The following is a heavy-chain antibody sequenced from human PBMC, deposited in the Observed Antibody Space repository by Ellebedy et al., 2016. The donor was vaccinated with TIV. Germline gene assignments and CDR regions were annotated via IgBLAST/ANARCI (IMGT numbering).Heavy chain of an antibody. V-gene: IGHV4-28*01. CDR2: IYYSGST. Sequence: SETLSLXXAVSGYSISSSNWWGWIRQPPGKGLEWIGYIYYSGSTYYNPSLKSRVTMSVDTSNNQFSLKLSSVTAVDTAVYYCARIHVRGPRYFDLWGRGTLVTVSS. J-gene: IGHJ2*01. CDR3: ARIHVRGPRYFDL. CDR1: GYSISSSNW. D-gene: IGHD3-3*01.